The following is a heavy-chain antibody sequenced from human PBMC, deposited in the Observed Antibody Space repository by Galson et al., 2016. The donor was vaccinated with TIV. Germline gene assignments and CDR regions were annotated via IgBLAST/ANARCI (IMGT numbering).Heavy chain of an antibody. D-gene: IGHD4-17*01. CDR1: GFTFSGYG. Sequence: SLRLSCAASGFTFSGYGMHWVRQAPGKGLEWVAVISNDGNTKHYADSVKGRFTISRDNSKNTVFLQMNSLRPEDTALYYCARSLTSDYGDPLDYWGQGTLVTASS. CDR2: ISNDGNTK. CDR3: ARSLTSDYGDPLDY. J-gene: IGHJ4*02. V-gene: IGHV3-30*03.